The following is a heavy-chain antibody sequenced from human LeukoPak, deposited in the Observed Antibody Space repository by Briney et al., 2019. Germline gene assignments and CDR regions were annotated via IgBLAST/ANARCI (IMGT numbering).Heavy chain of an antibody. CDR2: ISAYNGNT. D-gene: IGHD6-13*01. J-gene: IGHJ4*02. CDR1: GYTFTRYG. V-gene: IGHV1-18*01. Sequence: ASVKVSCKASGYTFTRYGISWVRQAPGQGLEWMGWISAYNGNTNYAQKLQGRVTMTTDTSTSTAYMELRSLRSDDTAVYYCARDDIAAGYPACNYFDYWGQGTLVTVSS. CDR3: ARDDIAAGYPACNYFDY.